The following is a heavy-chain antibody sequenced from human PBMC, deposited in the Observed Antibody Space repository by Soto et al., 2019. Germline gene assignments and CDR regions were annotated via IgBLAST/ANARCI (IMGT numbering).Heavy chain of an antibody. CDR2: ISGYDGHT. J-gene: IGHJ6*02. D-gene: IGHD3-16*01. Sequence: QVQLVQSGAEVRKPGASVKVSCKASGYTFTTYGISWVRQAPGQGLEWMGWISGYDGHTKYAQKFQGRIIMTTDTSTRSVYVDLRSLRSDDTAVYYCAREGEMPYSYYGLDVWGQGTTVTVSS. CDR3: AREGEMPYSYYGLDV. CDR1: GYTFTTYG. V-gene: IGHV1-18*01.